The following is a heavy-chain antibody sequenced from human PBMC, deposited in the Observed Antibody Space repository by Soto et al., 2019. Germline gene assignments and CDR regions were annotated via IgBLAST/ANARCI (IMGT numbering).Heavy chain of an antibody. CDR2: INAGNGNT. D-gene: IGHD4-17*01. CDR1: GYTFTGYY. Sequence: ASVKVSCKASGYTFTGYYMHWVRQAPGQRLEWMGWINAGNGNTKYSQKFQGRVTITRDTSASTAYMELSSLRSEDTAVYYCARGAQDYGDYSNYYYGMDVWGQGTTVTVS. V-gene: IGHV1-3*01. CDR3: ARGAQDYGDYSNYYYGMDV. J-gene: IGHJ6*02.